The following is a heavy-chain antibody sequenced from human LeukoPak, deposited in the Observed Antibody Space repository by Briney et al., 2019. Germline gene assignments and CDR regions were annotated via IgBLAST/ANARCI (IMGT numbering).Heavy chain of an antibody. J-gene: IGHJ4*02. CDR1: GYXLTELS. CDR2: FDPEDGET. Sequence: ASVKVSCKVSGYXLTELSIHWVRQAPGKGLEWMGGFDPEDGETIYAQKFQGRVTMTEDTSTDTAYMELSSLRSEDTAVYYCATSVLSDEWLLILDYWGQGTLVTVSS. V-gene: IGHV1-24*01. CDR3: ATSVLSDEWLLILDY. D-gene: IGHD3-3*01.